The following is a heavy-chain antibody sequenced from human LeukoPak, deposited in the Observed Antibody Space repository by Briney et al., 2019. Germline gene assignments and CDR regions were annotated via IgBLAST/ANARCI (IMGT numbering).Heavy chain of an antibody. D-gene: IGHD3-10*01. CDR3: ARENSFGSGSYIFDS. CDR1: TYTFTDNS. Sequence: GASVKVSCKASTYTFTDNSIHWVRHAPGQGPQWMGWINPNSGDTHYARNFQDRVTMTRDTSVSTAYMELTSLRSDDTAMYYCARENSFGSGSYIFDSWGQGTLVTVSS. J-gene: IGHJ4*02. V-gene: IGHV1-2*02. CDR2: INPNSGDT.